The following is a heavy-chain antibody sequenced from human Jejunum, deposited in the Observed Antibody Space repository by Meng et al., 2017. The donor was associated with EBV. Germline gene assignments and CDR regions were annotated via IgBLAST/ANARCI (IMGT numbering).Heavy chain of an antibody. CDR2: IKRKIDGEAT. CDR1: GFTFSNAW. Sequence: GQLGASGGGLVTPGGPLRLSCVASGFTFSNAWMSWVRQATGKGLEWVGRIKRKIDGEATDYAAPVKGRFTISRDDSKNTVYLQMNSLKTEDTAVYYCFDHAYWGQGTLVTVSS. J-gene: IGHJ4*02. V-gene: IGHV3-15*01. CDR3: FDHAY.